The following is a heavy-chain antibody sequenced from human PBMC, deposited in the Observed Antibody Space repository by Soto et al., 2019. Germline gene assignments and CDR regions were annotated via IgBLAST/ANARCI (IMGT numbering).Heavy chain of an antibody. CDR1: GFTFSSYG. V-gene: IGHV3-30*18. Sequence: GGSLRLSCAASGFTFSSYGMHWVRQAPGKGLEWVAVISYDGSNKYYADSVKGRFTISRDNSKNTLYLQMNSLRAEDTAVYYCANAGYCSSTSCFDYYYYGMDVWGQGTTVTVSS. J-gene: IGHJ6*02. D-gene: IGHD2-2*01. CDR2: ISYDGSNK. CDR3: ANAGYCSSTSCFDYYYYGMDV.